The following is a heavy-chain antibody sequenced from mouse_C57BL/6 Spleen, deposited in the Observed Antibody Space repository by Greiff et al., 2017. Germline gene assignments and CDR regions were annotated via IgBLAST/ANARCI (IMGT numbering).Heavy chain of an antibody. CDR1: GFTFSSYA. V-gene: IGHV5-4*01. J-gene: IGHJ2*01. CDR2: ISDGGSYT. D-gene: IGHD4-1*01. CDR3: ARDLGYYFDY. Sequence: EVQGVESGGGLVKPGGSLKLSCAASGFTFSSYAMSWVRQTPEKRLEWVATISDGGSYTYYPDNVEGRFTISRDNAKNNLYLQMSHLTSEDTAMYDCARDLGYYFDYWGQGTTLTVSA.